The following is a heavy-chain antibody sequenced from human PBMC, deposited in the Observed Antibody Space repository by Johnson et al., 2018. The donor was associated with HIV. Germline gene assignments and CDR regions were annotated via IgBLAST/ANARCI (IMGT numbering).Heavy chain of an antibody. Sequence: QVQLVESGGGVVQPGRSLRLSCAASGFTFSSYAMHWVRQAPGKGLEWVAVISYDGSNKYYADSVKGRFTISRDNSKNTLYLQMNSLRAEDTAVYYCARGLGHLQQLDDYAFDIWGQGTMVTVSS. J-gene: IGHJ3*02. V-gene: IGHV3-30*04. D-gene: IGHD6-13*01. CDR3: ARGLGHLQQLDDYAFDI. CDR1: GFTFSSYA. CDR2: ISYDGSNK.